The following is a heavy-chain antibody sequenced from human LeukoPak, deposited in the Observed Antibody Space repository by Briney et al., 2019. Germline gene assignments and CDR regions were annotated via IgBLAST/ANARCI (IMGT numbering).Heavy chain of an antibody. CDR3: ARGRGLMRSSGLDY. V-gene: IGHV4-34*01. CDR2: INHSGST. Sequence: SETLSLTCAVYGGSFSGYYWSWIRQPPGKGLEWIGEINHSGSTNYNPSLKSRVTISGDTSRNQFSLNLSSVTAADTAVYYCARGRGLMRSSGLDYWGQGTLVTVSS. CDR1: GGSFSGYY. D-gene: IGHD6-19*01. J-gene: IGHJ4*02.